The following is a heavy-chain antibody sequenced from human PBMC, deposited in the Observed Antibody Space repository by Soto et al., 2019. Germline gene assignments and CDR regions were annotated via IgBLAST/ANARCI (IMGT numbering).Heavy chain of an antibody. J-gene: IGHJ1*01. V-gene: IGHV1-69*02. CDR1: GGTSTIYT. CDR3: ATEKYGAGRVGAYW. CDR2: IVPMLGRT. D-gene: IGHD2-8*02. Sequence: QVPLVQSGAEVTKPGSSVKVSCEASGGTSTIYTITWVRQAPGQGLVWMGRIVPMLGRTNYARIFQGRVTITADNSAGAVDMELRSLRFDDKALYCCATEKYGAGRVGAYWWGQGNQVTVSS.